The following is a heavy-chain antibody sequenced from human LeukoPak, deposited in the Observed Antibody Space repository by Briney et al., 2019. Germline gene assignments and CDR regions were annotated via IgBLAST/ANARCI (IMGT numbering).Heavy chain of an antibody. CDR3: TRGGRDYFDY. J-gene: IGHJ4*02. CDR2: IRSKAYGGTT. Sequence: GGSLRLSCTASGFTFGDYDMSWVRQAPGKGVEWVGFIRSKAYGGTTEYAASVKGRFTISRVDSKSIAYLQMNSLKTEDTAVYYCTRGGRDYFDYWGQGTLVTVSS. D-gene: IGHD6-25*01. CDR1: GFTFGDYD. V-gene: IGHV3-49*04.